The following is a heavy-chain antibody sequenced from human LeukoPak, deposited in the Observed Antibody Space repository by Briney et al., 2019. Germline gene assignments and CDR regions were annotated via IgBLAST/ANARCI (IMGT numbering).Heavy chain of an antibody. CDR1: GYTFTGYY. J-gene: IGHJ4*02. CDR3: ARKVRYSSGWYYFDY. D-gene: IGHD6-19*01. Sequence: GASVKVSCKASGYTFTGYYMHWVRQAPGQGLEWMGWINPNSGGTNYAQKFQGRVTMTRDTSISTAYMELSSLRSEDTAVYYCARKVRYSSGWYYFDYWGQGTLVTVSS. CDR2: INPNSGGT. V-gene: IGHV1-2*02.